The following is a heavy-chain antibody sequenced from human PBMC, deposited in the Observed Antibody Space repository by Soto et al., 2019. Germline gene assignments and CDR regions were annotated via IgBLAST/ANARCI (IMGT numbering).Heavy chain of an antibody. CDR2: ISGSGGST. J-gene: IGHJ3*02. V-gene: IGHV3-23*01. CDR1: GFTFSSYA. Sequence: GGSLRLSCAASGFTFSSYAMSWVRQAPGKGLEWVSTISGSGGSTYYADSVKGRFTISRDNSKNTLYLQMNSLRAEDTAVYYCAVSAGRYYDSSGYYRDDAFDIWGQGTMVTVSS. CDR3: AVSAGRYYDSSGYYRDDAFDI. D-gene: IGHD3-22*01.